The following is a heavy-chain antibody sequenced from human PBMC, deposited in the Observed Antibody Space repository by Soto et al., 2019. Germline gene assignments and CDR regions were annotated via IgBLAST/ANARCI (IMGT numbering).Heavy chain of an antibody. CDR1: GFTCSSYD. CDR3: ARARWSVAEDPYYFDY. J-gene: IGHJ4*02. CDR2: IGTAGDT. Sequence: GRSVRLSCASSGFTCSSYDIHWVRQATGKGLEWVSAIGTAGDTYYPGSVKGRFTISRENAKNSLYLQMNSLRAGDTAVYYCARARWSVAEDPYYFDYWGQGTLVTVSS. D-gene: IGHD6-19*01. V-gene: IGHV3-13*01.